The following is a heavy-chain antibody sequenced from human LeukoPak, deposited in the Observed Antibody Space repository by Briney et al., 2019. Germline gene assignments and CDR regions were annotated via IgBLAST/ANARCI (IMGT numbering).Heavy chain of an antibody. D-gene: IGHD1-1*01. CDR2: IKQDGSER. V-gene: IGHV3-7*01. Sequence: PGGSLILSCGASGFTISRYWMSWVRQAPGKGLEWVANIKQDGSERTYVDSVKGRFTISRDNAKNSLYLQMNSLRVEDTAMYYCARDGGTDWYDPWGQGTLVTVSS. CDR1: GFTISRYW. J-gene: IGHJ5*02. CDR3: ARDGGTDWYDP.